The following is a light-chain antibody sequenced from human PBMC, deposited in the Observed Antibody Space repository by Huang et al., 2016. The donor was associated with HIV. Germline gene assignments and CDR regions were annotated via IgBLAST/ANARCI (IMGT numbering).Light chain of an antibody. J-gene: IGKJ1*01. V-gene: IGKV1-27*01. CDR2: GAS. CDR3: QRYDSAPRA. Sequence: DIQMTQSPSSLSASQGVRVTLSCRANQDIGNFLAGYQHKPGGVPRLLIYGASTLHSGVPSRFSGRGSGTDFTLTITSFQPDDVATYYCQRYDSAPRAFGQGTKVEI. CDR1: QDIGNF.